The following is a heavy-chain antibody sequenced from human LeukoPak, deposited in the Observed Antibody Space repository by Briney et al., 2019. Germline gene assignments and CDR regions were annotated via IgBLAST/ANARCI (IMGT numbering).Heavy chain of an antibody. J-gene: IGHJ3*02. CDR2: ISYDGSNK. Sequence: PGRSLRLSCAASGFTFSSYGMHWVRQAPGKGLEWVAVISYDGSNKYYADSVKGRFTISRDNSKNTLYLQMNSLRAEDTAVYYCARDSDPMVRGDDAFDIWGQGAMVTVSS. V-gene: IGHV3-30*03. CDR3: ARDSDPMVRGDDAFDI. D-gene: IGHD3-10*01. CDR1: GFTFSSYG.